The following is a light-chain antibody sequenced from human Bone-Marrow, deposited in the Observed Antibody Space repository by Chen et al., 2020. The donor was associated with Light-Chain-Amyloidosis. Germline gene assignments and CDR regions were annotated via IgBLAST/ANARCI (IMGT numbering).Light chain of an antibody. CDR2: DAS. J-gene: IGKJ4*01. Sequence: ELVLTQSPATLSLSPGETATLPCRASQSVLSYLAWYQQKPGQAPRLLMHDASNRATGIPARFSGSGSGTDFSLTISSLEPEDFAVYYCQQRSDWPRTFGGGTKVEIK. CDR3: QQRSDWPRT. V-gene: IGKV3-11*01. CDR1: QSVLSY.